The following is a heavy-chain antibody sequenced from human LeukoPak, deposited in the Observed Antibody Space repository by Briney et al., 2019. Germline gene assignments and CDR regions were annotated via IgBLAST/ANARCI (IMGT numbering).Heavy chain of an antibody. D-gene: IGHD6-19*01. CDR3: ATDHLKQWLRKEDYYYGMDV. Sequence: ASVKVSCKASVYTFTSYDINWVRQATGQGLEWMGWMNPNSGKTGYAQKFQGRVTMTRDTSISTAYMELSRLRSDDTAVYYCATDHLKQWLRKEDYYYGMDVWGQGTTVTVSS. V-gene: IGHV1-8*01. J-gene: IGHJ6*02. CDR1: VYTFTSYD. CDR2: MNPNSGKT.